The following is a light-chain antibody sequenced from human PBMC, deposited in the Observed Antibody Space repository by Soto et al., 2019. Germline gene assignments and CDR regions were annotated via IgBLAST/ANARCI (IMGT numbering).Light chain of an antibody. CDR3: LRYGDSPPAYT. J-gene: IGKJ2*01. CDR2: GAS. Sequence: EIVLTQSPGTVSLSPGERATLSCRASQSVSSRNLAWYRQKPGQAPSLLIFGASIRATGIRDRFSGSGSGTDFTLTISRLEPEDCAVYSCLRYGDSPPAYTFGQGTKLEIK. CDR1: QSVSSRN. V-gene: IGKV3-20*01.